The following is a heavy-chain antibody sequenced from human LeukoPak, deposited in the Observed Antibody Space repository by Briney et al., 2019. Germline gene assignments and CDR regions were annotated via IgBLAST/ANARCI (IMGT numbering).Heavy chain of an antibody. CDR2: IRSRANSYVT. V-gene: IGHV3-73*01. Sequence: PGGSLRLSCAASGFTFSGSAMHWVRQASGKGLEWVGRIRSRANSYVTAYAAAVTGRFIISRDDSSDTAYLQMNSLTTEDTAVYYCTRHSDAYCSRANCYADNFYGLDVWGQGTRVTVSS. D-gene: IGHD2-2*01. CDR3: TRHSDAYCSRANCYADNFYGLDV. CDR1: GFTFSGSA. J-gene: IGHJ6*02.